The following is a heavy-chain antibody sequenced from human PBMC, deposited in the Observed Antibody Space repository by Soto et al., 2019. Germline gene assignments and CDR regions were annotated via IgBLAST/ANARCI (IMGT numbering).Heavy chain of an antibody. V-gene: IGHV1-69*12. J-gene: IGHJ5*02. Sequence: QVQLVQSGAEVKKPGSSVNVSCKTSGATFGNTAVTWVRQAPGQGLEWMGGIVPMFGTANYAQKFQGRVTITADESTNTAYMELSSLSSDDTPVYYCARDGDPGYAFWSGPLGGGRFDPWGQGTLVTVSS. CDR1: GATFGNTA. D-gene: IGHD3-3*01. CDR2: IVPMFGTA. CDR3: ARDGDPGYAFWSGPLGGGRFDP.